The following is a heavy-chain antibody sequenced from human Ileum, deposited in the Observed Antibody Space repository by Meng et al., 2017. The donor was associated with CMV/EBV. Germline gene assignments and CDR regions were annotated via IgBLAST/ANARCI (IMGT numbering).Heavy chain of an antibody. D-gene: IGHD4-17*01. Sequence: QRPLAEPGPGLVKPSEPPSLTCTVSGDFANTFYWSWIRQPAGKGLQWIGRISTSGSDNYNPSLKSRVTMSVDTSKKQFSLKLSSVTAADTAVYYCARSGLRGIYVDYWGQGTLVTVSS. CDR2: ISTSGSD. J-gene: IGHJ4*02. CDR3: ARSGLRGIYVDY. V-gene: IGHV4-4*07. CDR1: GDFANTFY.